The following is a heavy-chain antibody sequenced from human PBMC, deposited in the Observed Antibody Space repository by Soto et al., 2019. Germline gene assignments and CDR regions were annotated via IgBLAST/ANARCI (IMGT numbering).Heavy chain of an antibody. Sequence: EAQLLESGGGLVQPGGSLRLSCAASGFTFSSYAMSWVRQAPGKGLEWVSAISGSGGSTHYADSVKGRFTISRDNSKNTLYLQMNSLRAEDTAVYYCAKGSIAARTYYFDYWGQGTLVTVSS. CDR2: ISGSGGST. CDR3: AKGSIAARTYYFDY. D-gene: IGHD6-6*01. J-gene: IGHJ4*02. V-gene: IGHV3-23*01. CDR1: GFTFSSYA.